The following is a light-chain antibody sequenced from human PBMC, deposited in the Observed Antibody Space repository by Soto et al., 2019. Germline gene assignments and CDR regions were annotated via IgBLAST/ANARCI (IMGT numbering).Light chain of an antibody. CDR1: SSNIGSNT. CDR3: AAWDDSLNGFYV. CDR2: TND. Sequence: QSALTQPPSASGTPGQRVTISCSGGSSNIGSNTVHWYQQLPGTAPKLLIYTNDQRPSGVSDRFSGSKSGTSASLAISGLQSEDEADYYCAAWDDSLNGFYVFGTGTKLTVL. V-gene: IGLV1-44*01. J-gene: IGLJ1*01.